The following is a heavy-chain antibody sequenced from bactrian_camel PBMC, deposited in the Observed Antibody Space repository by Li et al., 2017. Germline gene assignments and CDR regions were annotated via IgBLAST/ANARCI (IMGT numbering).Heavy chain of an antibody. CDR2: IYSDGYNT. CDR3: AADLGWCGSAPLQREFRN. CDR1: GFTFSTIG. D-gene: IGHD6*01. Sequence: VQLVESGGGSVQAGGSLRLSCAASGFTFSTIGMSWVRQAPGKGLEWVSGIYSDGYNTYYDDSVQGRFTISGDNTKNTLYLEMNDLKPEDTAVYYCAADLGWCGSAPLQREFRNWGQGTQVTVS. V-gene: IGHV3S7*01. J-gene: IGHJ4*01.